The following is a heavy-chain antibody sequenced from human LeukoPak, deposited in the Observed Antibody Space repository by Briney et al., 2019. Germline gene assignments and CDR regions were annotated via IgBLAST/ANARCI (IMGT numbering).Heavy chain of an antibody. Sequence: PSETLSLTCTVSGGSISSGDYYWSWIRQPPGTGLEWIGYIYYSGSTYYNPSLKSRVTISVDTSKNRFSLKLSSVTAADTAVYYCGGFGVVIGSNWFDPWGQGTLVTVSS. CDR1: GGSISSGDYY. CDR3: GGFGVVIGSNWFDP. D-gene: IGHD3-3*01. J-gene: IGHJ5*02. V-gene: IGHV4-30-4*01. CDR2: IYYSGST.